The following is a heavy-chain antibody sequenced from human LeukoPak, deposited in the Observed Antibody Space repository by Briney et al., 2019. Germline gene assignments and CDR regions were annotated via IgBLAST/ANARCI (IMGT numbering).Heavy chain of an antibody. CDR3: ARDIDGLNWFDP. CDR2: ISYDGSNK. CDR1: GFTFSSYA. J-gene: IGHJ5*02. D-gene: IGHD5-24*01. Sequence: GRSLRLSCAASGFTFSSYAMHWVRQAPGKRLEWVAVISYDGSNKYYADSVKGRFTISRDNSKNTLYLQMNSLRAEDTAVYYCARDIDGLNWFDPWGQGTLVTVSS. V-gene: IGHV3-30-3*01.